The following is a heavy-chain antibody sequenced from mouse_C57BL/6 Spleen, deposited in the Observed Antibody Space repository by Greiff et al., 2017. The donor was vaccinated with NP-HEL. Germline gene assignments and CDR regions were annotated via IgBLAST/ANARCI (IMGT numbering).Heavy chain of an antibody. Sequence: QVHVKQSGAELAKPGASVKLSCKASGYTFTSYWMHWVKQRPGQGLEWIGYINPSSGYTKYNQKFKDKATLTADKSSSTAYMQLSSLTYEDSAVYYCARAATVVADYFDYWGQGTTLTVSS. D-gene: IGHD1-1*01. V-gene: IGHV1-7*01. CDR3: ARAATVVADYFDY. CDR2: INPSSGYT. CDR1: GYTFTSYW. J-gene: IGHJ2*01.